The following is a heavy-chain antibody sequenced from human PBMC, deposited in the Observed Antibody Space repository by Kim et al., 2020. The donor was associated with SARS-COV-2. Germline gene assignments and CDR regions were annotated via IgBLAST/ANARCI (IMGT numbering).Heavy chain of an antibody. V-gene: IGHV4-39*01. Sequence: SETLSLTCTVSGGSISSSSYYWGWIRQPPGKGLEWIGSIYYSGSTYYNPSLKSRVTISVDTSKNQFSLKLSSVTAADTAVYYCARPTPPYGSGSVIDYWGQGTLVTVSS. J-gene: IGHJ4*02. CDR2: IYYSGST. D-gene: IGHD3-10*01. CDR3: ARPTPPYGSGSVIDY. CDR1: GGSISSSSYY.